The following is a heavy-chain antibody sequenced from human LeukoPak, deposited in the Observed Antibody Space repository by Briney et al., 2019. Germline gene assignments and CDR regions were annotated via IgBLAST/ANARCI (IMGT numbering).Heavy chain of an antibody. Sequence: SETLTLTCTVSGGSISSYYWSWIRQPAGKGLEWIGRIYTSGNTNYNPSLKSRVTMSVDTSKNQFSLKLSSVTAADTAVYYCAREGLNQLLRGCFDYWGQGTLVTVSS. CDR3: AREGLNQLLRGCFDY. V-gene: IGHV4-4*07. J-gene: IGHJ4*02. CDR2: IYTSGNT. CDR1: GGSISSYY. D-gene: IGHD2-2*01.